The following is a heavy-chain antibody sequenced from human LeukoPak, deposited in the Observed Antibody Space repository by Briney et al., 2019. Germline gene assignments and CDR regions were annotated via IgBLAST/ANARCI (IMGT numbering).Heavy chain of an antibody. V-gene: IGHV3-23*01. Sequence: GGSLRLSCAASGFTFSNYGVNWVRQAPGKGLFWVSAITGGGDTTYYSDSVKDRFTISRDNSKNTLFLQMNSLRAEDTALYYCAKVISSGYYYDSWGQGTLVTVSS. J-gene: IGHJ4*02. CDR2: ITGGGDTT. CDR1: GFTFSNYG. CDR3: AKVISSGYYYDS. D-gene: IGHD3-22*01.